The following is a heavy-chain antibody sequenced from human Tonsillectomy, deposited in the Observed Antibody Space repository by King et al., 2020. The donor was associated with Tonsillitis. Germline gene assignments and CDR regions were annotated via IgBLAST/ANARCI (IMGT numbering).Heavy chain of an antibody. CDR3: ARVVVVATNWYFDL. D-gene: IGHD2-15*01. J-gene: IGHJ2*01. V-gene: IGHV4-59*08. CDR2: IYYSGST. CDR1: GGSISSYY. Sequence: QLQESGPGLVKPSETLSLTCTVSGGSISSYYWSWIRQPPGKGLEWIGYIYYSGSTNYNPSLKSRVTISVDTFKNQFSLKLSSVTAADTAVYYCARVVVVATNWYFDLWGRGTLVTVPS.